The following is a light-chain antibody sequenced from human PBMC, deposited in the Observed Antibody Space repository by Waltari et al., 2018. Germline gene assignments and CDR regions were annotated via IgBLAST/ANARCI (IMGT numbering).Light chain of an antibody. Sequence: DIQMTQSPSTLSASVGDRVTITCRASQSFTSWLAWFQQKPGKAPKLLIYKASSLESGVPSRFSGSGSETDFTLTISSLQPDDFATYYCLQYNSYPWTFGQVTKVEIK. CDR2: KAS. V-gene: IGKV1-5*03. CDR3: LQYNSYPWT. J-gene: IGKJ1*01. CDR1: QSFTSW.